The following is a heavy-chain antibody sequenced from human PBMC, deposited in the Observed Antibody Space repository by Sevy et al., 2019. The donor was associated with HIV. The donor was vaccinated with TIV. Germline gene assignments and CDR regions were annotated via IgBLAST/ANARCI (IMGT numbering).Heavy chain of an antibody. CDR3: VRGADYYDSSEANCDY. CDR1: GFTFSKYG. J-gene: IGHJ4*02. Sequence: AGSLRLSCAASGFTFSKYGMHWVRQAPGKELEWVALIWYDGSNKYYADSVKGRFTISRDNSKNTLYLQRNSLRAEDTAVYYCVRGADYYDSSEANCDYWGQGTLVTVSS. CDR2: IWYDGSNK. D-gene: IGHD3-22*01. V-gene: IGHV3-33*01.